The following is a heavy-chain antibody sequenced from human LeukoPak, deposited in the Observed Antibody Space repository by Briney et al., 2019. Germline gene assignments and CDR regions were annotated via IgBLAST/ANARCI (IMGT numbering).Heavy chain of an antibody. J-gene: IGHJ4*02. Sequence: GGSLRLSCAASGFTFSSYGMHWVRQAPGKGLEWVAVISYDGSNKYYADSVKGRFTISRDNSKNTLYLQMNSLRAEDTAVYYRANGDYIYWGQGTLVTVSS. V-gene: IGHV3-30*18. CDR1: GFTFSSYG. D-gene: IGHD4-17*01. CDR3: ANGDYIY. CDR2: ISYDGSNK.